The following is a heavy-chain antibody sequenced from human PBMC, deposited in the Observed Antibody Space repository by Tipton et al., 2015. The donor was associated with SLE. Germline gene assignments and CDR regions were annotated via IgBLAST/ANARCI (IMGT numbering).Heavy chain of an antibody. CDR1: GYSISSGYY. J-gene: IGHJ3*02. CDR2: IYHSGST. D-gene: IGHD2-21*01. V-gene: IGHV4-38-2*02. CDR3: ARTRYCGGDCYPDAFDI. Sequence: TLSLTCTVSGYSISSGYYWGWIRQPPGKGLEWIGSIYHSGSTYYNPSLKSRVTISVDTSKNQFSLKLSSVTAADTAVYYCARTRYCGGDCYPDAFDIWGQGTMVTVSS.